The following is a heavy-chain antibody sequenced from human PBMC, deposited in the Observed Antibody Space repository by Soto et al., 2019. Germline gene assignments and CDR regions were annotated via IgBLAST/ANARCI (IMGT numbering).Heavy chain of an antibody. Sequence: SETLSLTCTVSGGSISSYYWSWIRQPPGKGLEWIGYIYYSGSTNYNPSLKSRVTISVDTSKNQFSLKLSSVTAADTAVYYCAREDSTYSSSGYFDYWGQGTLVTVSS. J-gene: IGHJ4*02. CDR3: AREDSTYSSSGYFDY. CDR2: IYYSGST. V-gene: IGHV4-59*01. CDR1: GGSISSYY. D-gene: IGHD6-6*01.